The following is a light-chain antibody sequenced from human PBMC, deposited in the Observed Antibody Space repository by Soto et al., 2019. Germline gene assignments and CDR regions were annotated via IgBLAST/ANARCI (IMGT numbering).Light chain of an antibody. CDR3: QQYGISPWT. Sequence: ELVLTQSPGTLSLSPGERATLSCRASQSVINSYLAWYQHKPGQAPRLLVYGASSRATGIPDRFSGSGSGTDFTLTISRLEPEDFAVYYCQQYGISPWTFGQGTKVEIK. V-gene: IGKV3-20*01. J-gene: IGKJ1*01. CDR2: GAS. CDR1: QSVINSY.